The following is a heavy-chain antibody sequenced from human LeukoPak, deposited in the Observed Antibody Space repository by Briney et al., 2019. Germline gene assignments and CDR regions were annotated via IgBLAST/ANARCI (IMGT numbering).Heavy chain of an antibody. J-gene: IGHJ4*02. CDR3: ARDFEAPSNC. Sequence: GGSLRLSCAASGFTLSSYWIHWVRQAPGEGLVWVSRINPDGSRTDYADSVKGRFTISRDNTKDTVDLQMNSLRAEDTAVYYCARDFEAPSNCWGQGTLVTVSS. D-gene: IGHD3-9*01. CDR1: GFTLSSYW. CDR2: INPDGSRT. V-gene: IGHV3-74*01.